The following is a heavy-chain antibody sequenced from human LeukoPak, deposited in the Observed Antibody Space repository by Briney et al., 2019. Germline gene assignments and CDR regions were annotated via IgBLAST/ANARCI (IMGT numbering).Heavy chain of an antibody. CDR1: GFTFSSYA. CDR3: AKGPRIGSSPVDY. V-gene: IGHV3-30-3*01. Sequence: GGSLRLSCAASGFTFSSYAMHWVRQAPGKGLEWVAVISYDGSNKYYADSVKGRFTISRDNSKNTLYLQMNSLRAEDTAVYYCAKGPRIGSSPVDYWGQGTLVTVSS. D-gene: IGHD6-6*01. CDR2: ISYDGSNK. J-gene: IGHJ4*02.